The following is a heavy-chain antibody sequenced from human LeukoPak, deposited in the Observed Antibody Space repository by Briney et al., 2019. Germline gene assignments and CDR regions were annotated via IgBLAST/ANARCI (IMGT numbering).Heavy chain of an antibody. Sequence: GGSLRLSCAASGFTFSNAWMSWVRQAPGKGLEWVSAISGSGGSTYYADSVKGRFTISRDNSKNTLYLQMNSLRAEDTAVYYCAKDGQWLVRYYYYMDVWGKGTTVTISS. D-gene: IGHD6-19*01. J-gene: IGHJ6*03. CDR3: AKDGQWLVRYYYYMDV. CDR1: GFTFSNAW. CDR2: ISGSGGST. V-gene: IGHV3-23*01.